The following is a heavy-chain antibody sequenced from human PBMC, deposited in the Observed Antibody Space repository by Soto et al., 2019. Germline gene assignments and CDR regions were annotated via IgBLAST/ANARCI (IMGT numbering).Heavy chain of an antibody. J-gene: IGHJ6*02. Sequence: SQTLSLTCAISGDSVSSNSAAWNWIRQSPSRGLERLGRTYYRSKWYNDYAVSVKSRITINPDTSKNQFSLQLNSVTPEDTAVYYCARVHGGEQLWLRDYYYGMDVWGQGTTVTVSS. D-gene: IGHD5-18*01. V-gene: IGHV6-1*01. CDR3: ARVHGGEQLWLRDYYYGMDV. CDR2: TYYRSKWYN. CDR1: GDSVSSNSAA.